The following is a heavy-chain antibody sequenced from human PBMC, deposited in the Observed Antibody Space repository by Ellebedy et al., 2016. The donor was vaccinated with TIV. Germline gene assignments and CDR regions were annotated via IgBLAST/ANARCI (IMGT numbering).Heavy chain of an antibody. D-gene: IGHD6-19*01. CDR3: AGGGGWLIEH. CDR2: IYSAGST. J-gene: IGHJ1*01. Sequence: GGSLRLXCAASGITVNSSYMSWVRQAPGQGLEWISVIYSAGSTNYADSVKGRFTISRDNSKNTLSLQMHSLRPEDTAVYYCAGGGGWLIEHWGQGTLVTVSS. V-gene: IGHV3-53*01. CDR1: GITVNSSY.